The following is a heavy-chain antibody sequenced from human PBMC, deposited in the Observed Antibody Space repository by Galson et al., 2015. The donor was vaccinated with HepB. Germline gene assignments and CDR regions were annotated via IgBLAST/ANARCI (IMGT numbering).Heavy chain of an antibody. Sequence: SLRLSCAASGFTFSSYWMHWVRQVPGKGLVWVSRINSDGTYVNYADSGQGRFTISRDNAKNTLTLRMDSLRVEDTAVYYCAREFAAVAGRNSDSFDIWGQGTLVTVSS. V-gene: IGHV3-74*01. CDR2: INSDGTYV. CDR1: GFTFSSYW. J-gene: IGHJ3*02. D-gene: IGHD6-19*01. CDR3: AREFAAVAGRNSDSFDI.